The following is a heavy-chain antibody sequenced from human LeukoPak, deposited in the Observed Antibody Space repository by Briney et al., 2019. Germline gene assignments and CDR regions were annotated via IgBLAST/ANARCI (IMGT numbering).Heavy chain of an antibody. CDR3: ARESGSYLAY. V-gene: IGHV4-4*02. Sequence: SGTLSLTCAVSGGSISSSNWWSWVRQPPGKGLEWIGQIYHSGSITYNPSLKSRVTISVDTSKNQFSLKLSSVTAADTAVYYCARESGSYLAYWGQGTLVTVSS. CDR2: IYHSGSI. D-gene: IGHD1-26*01. CDR1: GGSISSSNW. J-gene: IGHJ4*02.